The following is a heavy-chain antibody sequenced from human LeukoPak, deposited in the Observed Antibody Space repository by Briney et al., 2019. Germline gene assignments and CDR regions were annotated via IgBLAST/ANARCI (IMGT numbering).Heavy chain of an antibody. CDR2: ISDDGTTT. CDR1: GFTFNLYW. CDR3: ARDSRYHSGWGSYQPYWFDP. V-gene: IGHV3-74*01. J-gene: IGHJ5*02. Sequence: GGSLRLSCAASGFTFNLYWIHWVRQPPGKGLERLSRISDDGTTTNYADSVNGRFTISRDNAKNTLYLQMDNLRVDDTAVYYCARDSRYHSGWGSYQPYWFDPWGQGTLVTVSS. D-gene: IGHD3-10*01.